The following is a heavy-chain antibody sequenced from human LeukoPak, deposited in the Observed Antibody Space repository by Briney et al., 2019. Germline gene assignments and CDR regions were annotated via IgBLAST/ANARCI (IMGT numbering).Heavy chain of an antibody. CDR1: GGSVSSGSYY. J-gene: IGHJ3*02. D-gene: IGHD2-2*01. V-gene: IGHV4-61*01. CDR3: AAGGDQLPHDAFDI. Sequence: SETLSLTCPVSGGSVSSGSYYWSWIRQPPGKGLEWIGYIYYSGSTNYNPSLKSRVTISVDTSKNQFSLKLSSVTAADTAVYYCAAGGDQLPHDAFDIWGQGTMVTVSS. CDR2: IYYSGST.